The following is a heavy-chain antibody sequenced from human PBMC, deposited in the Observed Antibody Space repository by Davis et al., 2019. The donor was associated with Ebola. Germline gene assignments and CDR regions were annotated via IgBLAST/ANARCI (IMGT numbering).Heavy chain of an antibody. CDR3: ARESAPLDY. Sequence: AASGFSFSSYTMNWVRQTPGKGLEWVASISSSGNYIYYANSLKGRFTISRDNARNSLYLQMNSLRDEDTAVYYCARESAPLDYWGQGTLVTVSS. D-gene: IGHD6-6*01. CDR1: GFSFSSYT. V-gene: IGHV3-21*01. J-gene: IGHJ4*02. CDR2: ISSSGNYI.